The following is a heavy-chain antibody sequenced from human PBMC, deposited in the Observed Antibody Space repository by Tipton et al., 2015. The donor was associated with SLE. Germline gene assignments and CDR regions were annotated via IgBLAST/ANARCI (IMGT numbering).Heavy chain of an antibody. D-gene: IGHD1-20*01. J-gene: IGHJ3*02. Sequence: GSLRLSCAASGLTVSSNYMIWVRQAPGKGLEWVSVIYSGGSTYYADSEKGRFTFSRDNSKNTLYLQINSLRPEDTALYYCTSGYKWNPWVVIWASQAFDSWGQGPMVTISS. CDR3: TSGYKWNPWVVIWASQAFDS. CDR2: IYSGGST. CDR1: GLTVSSNY. V-gene: IGHV3-66*02.